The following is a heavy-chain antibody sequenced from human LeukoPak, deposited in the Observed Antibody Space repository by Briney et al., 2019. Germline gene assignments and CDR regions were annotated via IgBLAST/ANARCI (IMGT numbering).Heavy chain of an antibody. CDR1: GFTFSSYS. V-gene: IGHV3-21*01. CDR3: ASFIAAAGEPHYYYGMDV. CDR2: ISSSSSYI. D-gene: IGHD6-13*01. Sequence: GGFLRLSCAASGFTFSSYSMNWVRQAPGKGLEWVSSISSSSSYIYYADSVKGRFTISRDNAKNSLYLQMNSLRAEDTAVYYCASFIAAAGEPHYYYGMDVWGQGTTVTVSS. J-gene: IGHJ6*02.